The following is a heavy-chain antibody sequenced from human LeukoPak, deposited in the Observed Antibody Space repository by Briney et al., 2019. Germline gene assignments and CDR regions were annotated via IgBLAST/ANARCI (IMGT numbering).Heavy chain of an antibody. CDR1: GYTFTSYY. Sequence: ASVKVSCKASGYTFTSYYMHWVRQAPGQGLEWMGIINPSGGSTSYAQKFQGRVTMTRDTSTSTVHMELSSLRSEDTAVYYCARDRILASSGWFRMDVWGQGTTVTVSS. J-gene: IGHJ6*02. CDR3: ARDRILASSGWFRMDV. CDR2: INPSGGST. V-gene: IGHV1-46*01. D-gene: IGHD6-19*01.